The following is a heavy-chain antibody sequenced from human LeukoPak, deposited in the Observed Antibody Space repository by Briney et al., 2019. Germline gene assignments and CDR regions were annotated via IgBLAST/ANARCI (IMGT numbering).Heavy chain of an antibody. J-gene: IGHJ4*02. CDR2: INPNSGGT. CDR3: ASITVTTLSAEFDY. D-gene: IGHD4-11*01. CDR1: GYTFTSYG. V-gene: IGHV1-2*02. Sequence: ASVKVSCKASGYTFTSYGISWVRQAPGQGLEWMGWINPNSGGTNYAQKFQGRVTMTRDTSISTAYMELSRLRSDDTAVYYCASITVTTLSAEFDYWGQGTLVTVSS.